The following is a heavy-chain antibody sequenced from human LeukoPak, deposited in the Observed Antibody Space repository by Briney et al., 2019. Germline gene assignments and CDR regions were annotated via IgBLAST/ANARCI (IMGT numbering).Heavy chain of an antibody. J-gene: IGHJ5*02. CDR1: GFTFSSYA. D-gene: IGHD5-18*01. CDR2: ISGSGDNT. CDR3: AKVSPIQLRALSGFDP. V-gene: IGHV3-23*01. Sequence: PGGSLRLSCAASGFTFSSYAMSWVRQAPGKGLEWVSGISGSGDNTYYADSVKGRFTISRDNSKNTLYVQVNSLGTEDTAAYYCAKVSPIQLRALSGFDPWGQGTLVTVSS.